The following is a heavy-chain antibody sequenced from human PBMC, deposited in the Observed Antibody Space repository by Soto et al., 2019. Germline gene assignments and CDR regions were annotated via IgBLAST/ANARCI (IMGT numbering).Heavy chain of an antibody. CDR3: ARHPGYCSGSNCYGYYTMDV. Sequence: LDTQCVSWIVLDGYIVGISCSRILIRQPPGKGLEWIGTMYYGVNTYYNPSLESRVTISVDTSKNQFSLELSSVTAADTAVYSCARHPGYCSGSNCYGYYTMDVWGQGTTVTVSS. V-gene: IGHV4-39*01. D-gene: IGHD2-2*01. CDR1: DGYIVGISCS. CDR2: MYYGVNT. J-gene: IGHJ6*02.